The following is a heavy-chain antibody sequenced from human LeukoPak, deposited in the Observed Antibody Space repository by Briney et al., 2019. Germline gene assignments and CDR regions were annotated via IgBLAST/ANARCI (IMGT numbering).Heavy chain of an antibody. V-gene: IGHV1-18*01. CDR1: GYTFTSYG. D-gene: IGHD3-22*01. CDR3: ARVEYYDISALNAFDI. Sequence: ASVKVSCKASGYTFTSYGISWVRQAPGQGLEWMGWISAYNGNTNYAQKLQGRVTMTTDTSTSTAYMELSSLRSEDTAVYYCARVEYYDISALNAFDIWGQGTMVTVSS. J-gene: IGHJ3*02. CDR2: ISAYNGNT.